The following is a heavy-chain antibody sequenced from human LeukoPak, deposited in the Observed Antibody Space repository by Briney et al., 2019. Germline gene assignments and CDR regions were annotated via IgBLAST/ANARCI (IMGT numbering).Heavy chain of an antibody. V-gene: IGHV3-23*01. D-gene: IGHD1-7*01. Sequence: GGSLRLSCAASGFTFSSYAMSWVRQAPGKGLEWVSAISGSGGSTYYADSVKGRFTISRDNSKNTLHLQMNSLRAEDTAVYYCARGELELLAGDYWGQGTLVTVSS. CDR3: ARGELELLAGDY. CDR1: GFTFSSYA. CDR2: ISGSGGST. J-gene: IGHJ4*02.